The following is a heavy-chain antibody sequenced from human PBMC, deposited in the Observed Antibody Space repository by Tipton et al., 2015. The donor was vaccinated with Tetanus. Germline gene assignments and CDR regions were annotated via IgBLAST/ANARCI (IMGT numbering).Heavy chain of an antibody. V-gene: IGHV4-59*08. D-gene: IGHD3-10*01. CDR1: GASINSHH. CDR3: ARHHPLLWFGELLSALDY. J-gene: IGHJ4*02. CDR2: IYYSGRT. Sequence: GLVKPSETLSLTCSVSGASINSHHWSWLRQAPGKGLEWIGYIYYSGRTNYNPSLKSRVTISVDTSKNQFSLKLSSVTAADTAVYYCARHHPLLWFGELLSALDYWGQGTLVTVSS.